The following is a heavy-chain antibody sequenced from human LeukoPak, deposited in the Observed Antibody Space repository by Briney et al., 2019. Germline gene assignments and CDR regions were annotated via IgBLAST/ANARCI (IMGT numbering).Heavy chain of an antibody. CDR2: ISYDGSNK. J-gene: IGHJ3*02. V-gene: IGHV3-30*04. CDR3: ARDGSGSYAFDI. CDR1: GFTFSSYA. Sequence: PGRSLRLSSAASGFTFSSYAMHWVRQAPGKGLEWVAVISYDGSNKYYADSVKGRFTISRDNSKNTLYLQMNSLRAEDTAVYYCARDGSGSYAFDIWGQGTMVTVSS. D-gene: IGHD1-26*01.